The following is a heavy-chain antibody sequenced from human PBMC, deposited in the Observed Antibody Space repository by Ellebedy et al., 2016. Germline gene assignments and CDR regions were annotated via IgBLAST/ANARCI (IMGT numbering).Heavy chain of an antibody. D-gene: IGHD3-16*02. J-gene: IGHJ4*02. V-gene: IGHV1-18*04. Sequence: ASVKVSCKASGYTFSNYGISWVRQAPGQGLEWMGWISGYNGNTKDAQKVQDRVTMTTDTSTRTAYMELRSLRSDDTAVYYCARDLTTFGGVLVPGYWGQGTLVTVSS. CDR2: ISGYNGNT. CDR1: GYTFSNYG. CDR3: ARDLTTFGGVLVPGY.